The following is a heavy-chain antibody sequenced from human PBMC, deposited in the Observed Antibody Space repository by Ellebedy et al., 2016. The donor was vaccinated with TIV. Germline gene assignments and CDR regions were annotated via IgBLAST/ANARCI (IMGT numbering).Heavy chain of an antibody. CDR1: VFTFSNAW. CDR2: ITRKTDGGAA. J-gene: IGHJ4*02. Sequence: GESLKISCAASVFTFSNAWMNWLRQAPGKGLEWVGRITRKTDGGAADYAAPVKGRFTISRDDSNNTLYLHMNSLKTEDTAVYFCTTVYRYNYDSVWGQGTLVTVSS. V-gene: IGHV3-15*01. D-gene: IGHD5-18*01. CDR3: TTVYRYNYDSV.